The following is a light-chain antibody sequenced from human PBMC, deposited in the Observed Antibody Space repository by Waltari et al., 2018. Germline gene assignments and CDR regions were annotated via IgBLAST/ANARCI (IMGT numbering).Light chain of an antibody. CDR1: NSDIGRYKY. Sequence: QSALTQPASVSGSAGQTIAISCSGTNSDIGRYKYVSWYQQHPGNAPRLIIYDVSRWPSGVSNRFIGSKSGITASLAISGLQAEDEGDYFCASYTSSNTVIFGGGTRVTVL. J-gene: IGLJ2*01. CDR2: DVS. CDR3: ASYTSSNTVI. V-gene: IGLV2-14*03.